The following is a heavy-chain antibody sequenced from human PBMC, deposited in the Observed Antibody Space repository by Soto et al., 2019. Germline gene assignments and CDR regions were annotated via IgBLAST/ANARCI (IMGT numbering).Heavy chain of an antibody. Sequence: PSETLSLTCTVSGGSISSGGYYWSWIRQHPGKGLEWIGYIYYSGSTYYNPSLKSRVTISVDTSKNQFSLKLSSVTAADTAVSYCARDVEVVVAADIVYNWFDPWGQGTLVTVSS. V-gene: IGHV4-31*03. D-gene: IGHD2-15*01. CDR1: GGSISSGGYY. CDR3: ARDVEVVVAADIVYNWFDP. J-gene: IGHJ5*02. CDR2: IYYSGST.